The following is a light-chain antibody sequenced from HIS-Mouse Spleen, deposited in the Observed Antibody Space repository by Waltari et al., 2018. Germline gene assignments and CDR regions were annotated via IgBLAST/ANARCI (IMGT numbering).Light chain of an antibody. V-gene: IGLV1-40*01. CDR3: QSYDSSLSGWV. Sequence: QSVLTQPPSVSGAPGQRVTIPCTGSSSNIGAGYAVTWYQQLPGTAPKLLIYGNSNRPSGVPDRFSGSKSGTSASLAITGLQAEDEADYYCQSYDSSLSGWVFGGGTKLTVL. CDR2: GNS. CDR1: SSNIGAGYA. J-gene: IGLJ3*02.